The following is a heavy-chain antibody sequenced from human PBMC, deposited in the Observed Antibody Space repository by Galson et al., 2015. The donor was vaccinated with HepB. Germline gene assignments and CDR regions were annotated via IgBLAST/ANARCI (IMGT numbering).Heavy chain of an antibody. J-gene: IGHJ4*02. CDR3: ARNYGYDY. Sequence: ALRLSCGASGFTFGNYWMNWVGQAPGKGLEWVANIKQDGGNKYYVDSVKGRFTISRDNAKNSLYLQMNSLRAEDTAVYYGARNYGYDYWGQGTLVPVSP. CDR1: GFTFGNYW. V-gene: IGHV3-7*03. D-gene: IGHD1-7*01. CDR2: IKQDGGNK.